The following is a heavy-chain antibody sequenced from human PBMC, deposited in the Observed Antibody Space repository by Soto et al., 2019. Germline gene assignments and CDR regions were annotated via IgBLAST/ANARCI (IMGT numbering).Heavy chain of an antibody. Sequence: GASVKVSCKASGYTFTSYGISWVRQAPGQGLEWMGWISAYNGNTNYAQKLQGRVTMTTDTSTSTAYMELRSLRSDDTAVYYCARDPRIDYYDSSGSSDYWGQGTLVTVSS. D-gene: IGHD3-22*01. V-gene: IGHV1-18*01. CDR3: ARDPRIDYYDSSGSSDY. J-gene: IGHJ4*02. CDR2: ISAYNGNT. CDR1: GYTFTSYG.